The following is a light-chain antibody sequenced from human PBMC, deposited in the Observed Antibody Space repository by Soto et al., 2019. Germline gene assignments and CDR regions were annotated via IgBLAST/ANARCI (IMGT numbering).Light chain of an antibody. CDR1: QSVRSNF. CDR3: EQYGSSPRT. Sequence: EIVLTQSPGILSLSPGERASLSCGASQSVRSNFLAWYQQKPGQAPRLLIYGASNRATGIPDRFSGSGSGTDFTLTISRLEPEDFAVYYCEQYGSSPRTFGQGTKVDIK. CDR2: GAS. J-gene: IGKJ1*01. V-gene: IGKV3-20*01.